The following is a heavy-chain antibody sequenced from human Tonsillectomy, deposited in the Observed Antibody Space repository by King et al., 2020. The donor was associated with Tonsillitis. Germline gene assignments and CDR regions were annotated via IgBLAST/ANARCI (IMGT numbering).Heavy chain of an antibody. CDR3: ARGTNIAAAGTGYYFDY. V-gene: IGHV4-59*01. CDR1: GGSISSYY. Sequence: VQLQESGPGLVKPSETLSLTCTVSGGSISSYYWSWFRQPPGKGLEWIGYIYDSGSTNYNPSLKSRGTISVDTDKNQLSLKLSSVTAADTAVYYCARGTNIAAAGTGYYFDYWGQGTLVTVSS. CDR2: IYDSGST. J-gene: IGHJ4*02. D-gene: IGHD6-13*01.